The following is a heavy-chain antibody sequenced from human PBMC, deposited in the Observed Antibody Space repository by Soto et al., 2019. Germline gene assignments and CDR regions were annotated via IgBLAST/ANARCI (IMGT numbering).Heavy chain of an antibody. CDR2: IIPIFGTA. D-gene: IGHD1-26*01. V-gene: IGHV1-69*13. CDR3: AKSGSYGIDAFDI. Sequence: SVKVSCKASGGTFSSYAISWVRQAPGQGLEWMGGIIPIFGTANYAQKFQGRVTITADESTSTAYMELSSLRSEDTAVYYCAKSGSYGIDAFDIWGQGTMVTVSS. J-gene: IGHJ3*02. CDR1: GGTFSSYA.